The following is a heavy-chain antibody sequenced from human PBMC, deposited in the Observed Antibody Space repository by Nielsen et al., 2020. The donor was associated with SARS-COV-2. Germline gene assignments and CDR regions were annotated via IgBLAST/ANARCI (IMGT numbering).Heavy chain of an antibody. Sequence: SETLSLTCTVSGGSIKTASYYWSWIRQHPEWGLEWVGYIYHTGSTYYNAALESRVTISADMSKNQFSLELTSLTAADTAVYYCARGIRPRHVFDICGQGTMVTVSS. CDR1: GGSIKTASYY. J-gene: IGHJ3*02. V-gene: IGHV4-31*03. CDR2: IYHTGST. D-gene: IGHD1-14*01. CDR3: ARGIRPRHVFDI.